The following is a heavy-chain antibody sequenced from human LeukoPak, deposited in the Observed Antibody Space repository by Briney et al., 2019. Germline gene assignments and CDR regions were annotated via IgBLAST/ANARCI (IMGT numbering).Heavy chain of an antibody. Sequence: SETLSLTCTVSGDSISSYYWTWIRQPAGKGLEWIGRISSSGSTNYNPSLKSRVTISVDTSKNQFSLRLSSVTAADTAVYYCARRVGRYFGERAYYYNYMDVWGSGATVTISS. CDR3: ARRVGRYFGERAYYYNYMDV. J-gene: IGHJ6*03. V-gene: IGHV4-4*07. D-gene: IGHD3-10*01. CDR2: ISSSGST. CDR1: GDSISSYY.